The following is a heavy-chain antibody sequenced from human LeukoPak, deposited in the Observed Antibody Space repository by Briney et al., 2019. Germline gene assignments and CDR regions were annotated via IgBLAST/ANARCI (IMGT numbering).Heavy chain of an antibody. J-gene: IGHJ6*03. Sequence: SETLSLTCTVSGVSISSYYWSRIRQPAGKGLEWIGRIYISGSTNYNPSLKSRVTMSVDTSKNQFSLKLSSVTAADTAVYYCARGGDCSGGSCLPPFFYYYYYMDVWGKGTTVTVSS. CDR3: ARGGDCSGGSCLPPFFYYYYYMDV. D-gene: IGHD2-15*01. CDR1: GVSISSYY. CDR2: IYISGST. V-gene: IGHV4-4*07.